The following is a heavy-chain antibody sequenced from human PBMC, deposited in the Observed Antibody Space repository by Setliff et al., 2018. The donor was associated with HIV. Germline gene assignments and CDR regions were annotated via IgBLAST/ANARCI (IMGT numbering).Heavy chain of an antibody. V-gene: IGHV3-33*08. J-gene: IGHJ4*02. Sequence: PGGSLRLSCAASGFSINNKYMGWVRQAPGEGLEWVANIWYDGSEKYYADSVKGRFTISRDKSKNTLYLQMNSLRTEDTAVYYCARPLTGRSSGYWGQGTLVTVSS. CDR2: IWYDGSEK. CDR3: ARPLTGRSSGY. D-gene: IGHD1-20*01. CDR1: GFSINNKY.